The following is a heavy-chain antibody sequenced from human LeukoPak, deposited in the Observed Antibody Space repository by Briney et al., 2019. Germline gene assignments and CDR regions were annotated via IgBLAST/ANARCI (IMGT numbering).Heavy chain of an antibody. CDR1: GYTFSSYG. V-gene: IGHV1-18*01. Sequence: ASVKVSCKASGYTFSSYGFSWVRQAHGQGLEWVGWISAYNGHTSYAQKLQGRVTMTTDTSTNTVYMELRSLRSDDTAVYYCARDGAARPRYYYYMDVWGKGTTVTVSS. CDR3: ARDGAARPRYYYYMDV. CDR2: ISAYNGHT. D-gene: IGHD6-6*01. J-gene: IGHJ6*03.